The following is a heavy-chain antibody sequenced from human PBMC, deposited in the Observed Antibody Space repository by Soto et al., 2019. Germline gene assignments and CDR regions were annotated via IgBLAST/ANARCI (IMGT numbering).Heavy chain of an antibody. J-gene: IGHJ4*02. V-gene: IGHV1-69*02. CDR2: IIPILGIA. CDR3: AVPPPSSGYDTQDY. CDR1: GGTFSSYT. Sequence: QVQLVQSGAEVKKPGSSVKVSCKASGGTFSSYTISWVRQAPGQGLEWMGRIIPILGIANYAQKFQGRVTITAIKSTSTAYMEPSSLRSENTAVYCVAVPPPSSGYDTQDYWGQGTLVTLSS. D-gene: IGHD5-12*01.